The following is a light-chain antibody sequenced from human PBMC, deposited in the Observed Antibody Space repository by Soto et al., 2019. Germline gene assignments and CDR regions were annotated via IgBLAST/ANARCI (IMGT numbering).Light chain of an antibody. CDR2: DVS. V-gene: IGLV2-8*01. J-gene: IGLJ1*01. CDR3: SSYTDRNNLV. CDR1: SSDIGGYNS. Sequence: QSALTQPPSASGSPGQSVTISCTGTSSDIGGYNSVSWYQQHPGKAPKVMIYDVSKRPSGVPDRFSGSKSGNTASLTVSALQAEDEADYYCSSYTDRNNLVFGTGTKLTV.